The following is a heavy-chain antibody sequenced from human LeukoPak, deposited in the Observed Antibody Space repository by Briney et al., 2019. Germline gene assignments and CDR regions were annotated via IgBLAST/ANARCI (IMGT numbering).Heavy chain of an antibody. V-gene: IGHV3-11*04. J-gene: IGHJ1*01. D-gene: IGHD2-2*01. CDR1: GFPFSDFY. Sequence: GGSLRLSCTASGFPFSDFYMACVRQSPGKGLECIAYISSGGTTTSYADSVRGRFTISRDNAEIVLYLQMNSLRDDATAVYYCGRAPGSYISARYADDVPRFGSWGQGTLVIVSS. CDR3: GRAPGSYISARYADDVPRFGS. CDR2: ISSGGTTT.